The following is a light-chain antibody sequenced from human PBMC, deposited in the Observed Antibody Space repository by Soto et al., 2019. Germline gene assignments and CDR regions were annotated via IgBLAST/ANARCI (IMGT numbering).Light chain of an antibody. J-gene: IGKJ4*01. Sequence: DSQMTQSTSSVSASVGDRVTITCRASQDINKWLAWYQQKPGLAPSLVIYTASRLHGGGPSRFSGSASGTDFTLTISSLQPEDVATYYCQQGKSFPLPFGGGTKVAIK. CDR2: TAS. CDR3: QQGKSFPLP. CDR1: QDINKW. V-gene: IGKV1-12*01.